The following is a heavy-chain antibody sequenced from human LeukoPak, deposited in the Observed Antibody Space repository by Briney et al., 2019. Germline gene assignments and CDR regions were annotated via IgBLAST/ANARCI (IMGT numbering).Heavy chain of an antibody. CDR1: GGSFSGYY. J-gene: IGHJ4*02. CDR2: INHSGST. D-gene: IGHD2-21*01. V-gene: IGHV4-34*01. CDR3: ASSTSYGGTSDY. Sequence: PSETLSLTCAVYGGSFSGYYWSWIRQPPGKGLEWIGEINHSGSTNYNPSLKSRVTISVDTSQNQFSLKLRYVTAADTAVYYCASSTSYGGTSDYWGQGTLVTVSS.